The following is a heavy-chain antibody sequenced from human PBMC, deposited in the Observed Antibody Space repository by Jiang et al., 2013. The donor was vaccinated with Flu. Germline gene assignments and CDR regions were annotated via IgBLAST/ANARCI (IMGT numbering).Heavy chain of an antibody. D-gene: IGHD1-26*01. Sequence: GPGLVKPSETLSLTCTVSGDSIGYDYWSWIRQPPGKGLEWIGFVYYSGSTAYNPSLKSRLTMSIDMSKRQFSLKLSSVTAADTAVYYCARFNSGGFGPWG. CDR1: GDSIGYDY. J-gene: IGHJ5*02. CDR2: VYYSGST. V-gene: IGHV4-59*08. CDR3: ARFNSGGFGP.